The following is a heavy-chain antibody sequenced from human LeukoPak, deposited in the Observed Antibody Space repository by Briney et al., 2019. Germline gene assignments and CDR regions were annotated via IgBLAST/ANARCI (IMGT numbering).Heavy chain of an antibody. J-gene: IGHJ2*01. CDR1: GGSISNYY. Sequence: SETLSLTCTVSGGSISNYYWSWVRQRPGKGLEWIGYIYYSGSTTYNPSLKSRVTISVDTSKNQFSLKLSSVTAADTAVYYCARRTYFDLWGRGTLVIVSS. CDR3: ARRTYFDL. CDR2: IYYSGST. V-gene: IGHV4-59*08.